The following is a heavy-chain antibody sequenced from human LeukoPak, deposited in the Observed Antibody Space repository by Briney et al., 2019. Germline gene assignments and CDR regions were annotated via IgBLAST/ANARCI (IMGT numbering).Heavy chain of an antibody. Sequence: GGSLRLSCAASGFTFSSYAMSWVRQAPGKGLEWVSTITSSGGRTYYADSVKGRFTISRDNSKNTLYLQMNSLRAEDTAVYYCAREYEGYCSGGSCFRGTYNWFDPWGQGTLVTVSS. D-gene: IGHD2-15*01. CDR3: AREYEGYCSGGSCFRGTYNWFDP. CDR1: GFTFSSYA. J-gene: IGHJ5*02. CDR2: ITSSGGRT. V-gene: IGHV3-23*01.